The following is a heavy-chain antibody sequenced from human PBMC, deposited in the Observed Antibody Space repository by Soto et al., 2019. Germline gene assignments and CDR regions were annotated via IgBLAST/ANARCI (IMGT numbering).Heavy chain of an antibody. CDR2: ISSGSTTI. Sequence: GGSLRLSCAASGFTFSTYAINWVRQAPGKGLEWLSYISSGSTTIFYAGSVKGRFTVSRDNAKNSMYLQMNGLRDEDTAVYYCARGGYYDQKGFNIWGQGTMVTVSS. V-gene: IGHV3-48*02. D-gene: IGHD3-22*01. CDR1: GFTFSTYA. J-gene: IGHJ3*02. CDR3: ARGGYYDQKGFNI.